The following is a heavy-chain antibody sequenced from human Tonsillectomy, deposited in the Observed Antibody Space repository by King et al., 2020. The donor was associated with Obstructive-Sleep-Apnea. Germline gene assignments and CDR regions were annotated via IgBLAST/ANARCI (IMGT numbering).Heavy chain of an antibody. V-gene: IGHV4-59*01. D-gene: IGHD6-13*01. J-gene: IGHJ4*02. CDR2: IYYSGST. CDR1: GGSISSYY. Sequence: QLQESGPGLVKPSETLSLTCTVSGGSISSYYWSWIRQPPGKGLEWIGYIYYSGSTNYNPSLKSRVAISVDTSKNQFSLKLSSVTAADTAVYYCARINSAAGSYYFDYWGQGTLVTVSS. CDR3: ARINSAAGSYYFDY.